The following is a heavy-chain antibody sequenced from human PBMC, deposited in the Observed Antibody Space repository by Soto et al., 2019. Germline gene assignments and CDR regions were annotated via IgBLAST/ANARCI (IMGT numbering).Heavy chain of an antibody. D-gene: IGHD2-21*01. J-gene: IGHJ6*02. Sequence: ASVKVSCKASGYTFSGYSITWVRQAPGQGLEWMGRISGHNGNTNYARTLRGRLTLTTDTSTSTAYMELRSLTSDDTAVSYCARDVFCGGAPACPDMDVWGQGTTVTVSS. CDR2: ISGHNGNT. CDR1: GYTFSGYS. V-gene: IGHV1-18*04. CDR3: ARDVFCGGAPACPDMDV.